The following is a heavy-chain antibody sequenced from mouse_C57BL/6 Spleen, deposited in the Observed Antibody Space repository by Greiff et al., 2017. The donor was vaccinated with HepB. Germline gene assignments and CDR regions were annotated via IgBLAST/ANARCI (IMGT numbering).Heavy chain of an antibody. CDR1: GYY. D-gene: IGHD1-1*01. CDR2: INPSTGGT. J-gene: IGHJ1*03. Sequence: GYYMNWVKQSPEKSLEWIGEINPSTGGTTYNQKFKAKATLTVDKSSSTAYMQLKSLTSEDSAVYYCARYLYYGSSYWYFDVWGTGTTVTVSS. CDR3: ARYLYYGSSYWYFDV. V-gene: IGHV1-42*01.